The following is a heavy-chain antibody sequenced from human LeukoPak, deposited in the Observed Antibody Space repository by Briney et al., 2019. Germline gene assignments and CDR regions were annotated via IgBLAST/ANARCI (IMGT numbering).Heavy chain of an antibody. CDR3: LRYNYGYYFDY. J-gene: IGHJ4*02. Sequence: GGSLRLSCAASGFTFSGYTMTWVRQSPGKGLEWVSSISNRSNYIYYADSVKGRFTISRDNAKNSLYLQMNSLRAEDTAVYYCLRYNYGYYFDYWGQGTLVTVSS. CDR2: ISNRSNYI. D-gene: IGHD5-18*01. V-gene: IGHV3-21*01. CDR1: GFTFSGYT.